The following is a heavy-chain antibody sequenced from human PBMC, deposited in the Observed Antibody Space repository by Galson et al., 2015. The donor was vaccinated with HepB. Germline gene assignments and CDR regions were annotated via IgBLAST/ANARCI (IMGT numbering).Heavy chain of an antibody. CDR3: ARVCSGGSCYSGDY. Sequence: SLRLSCAASGFTSSSYSMNWVRQAPGKGLEWVSSISSSSSYIYYADSVKGRFTISRDNAKNSLYLQMNSLRAEDTAVYYCARVCSGGSCYSGDYWGQGTLVTVSS. J-gene: IGHJ4*02. D-gene: IGHD2-15*01. CDR1: GFTSSSYS. V-gene: IGHV3-21*01. CDR2: ISSSSSYI.